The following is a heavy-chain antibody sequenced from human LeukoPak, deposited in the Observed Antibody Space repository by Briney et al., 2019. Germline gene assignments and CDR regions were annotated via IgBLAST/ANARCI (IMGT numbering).Heavy chain of an antibody. CDR1: VGSISSDGYS. V-gene: IGHV4-30-2*01. D-gene: IGHD3-22*01. Sequence: SETLSLTCAVSVGSISSDGYSWIWIRQPPGKGLEWIGYNYHGGSTYYNPSLKSRVTISVDRSKNQFSLKLSSVTAADTAVYYCARGHWLLGSGMDVWGQGTTVTVSS. CDR3: ARGHWLLGSGMDV. CDR2: NYHGGST. J-gene: IGHJ6*02.